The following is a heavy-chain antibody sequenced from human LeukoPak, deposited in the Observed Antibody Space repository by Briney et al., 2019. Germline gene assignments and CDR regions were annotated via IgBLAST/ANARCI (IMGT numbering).Heavy chain of an antibody. CDR3: ARDPRGYDPWEWYFDL. Sequence: ASVKVSCKASGGTFSSYAISWVRQAPGQGLEWMGWISARDTNSAQKFQGRVTITADESTSTAYMEVSSLRSEDTAVYYCARDPRGYDPWEWYFDLWGRGTLVTVSS. CDR1: GGTFSSYA. CDR2: ISARDT. J-gene: IGHJ2*01. V-gene: IGHV1-69*13. D-gene: IGHD5-12*01.